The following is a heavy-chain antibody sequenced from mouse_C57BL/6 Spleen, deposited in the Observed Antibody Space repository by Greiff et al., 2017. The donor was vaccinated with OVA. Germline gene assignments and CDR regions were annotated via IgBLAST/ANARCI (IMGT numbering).Heavy chain of an antibody. V-gene: IGHV5-16*01. D-gene: IGHD1-1*01. J-gene: IGHJ1*03. Sequence: EVMLVESEGGLVQPGSSMKLSCTASGFTFSDYYMAWVRQVPEKGLEWVANINYDGSSTYYLDSLKSRFIISRDNAKNILYLQMSSLTSEDTSTYYCARRALYCSSYGWYFDVWGTGTTVTVSS. CDR2: INYDGSST. CDR3: ARRALYCSSYGWYFDV. CDR1: GFTFSDYY.